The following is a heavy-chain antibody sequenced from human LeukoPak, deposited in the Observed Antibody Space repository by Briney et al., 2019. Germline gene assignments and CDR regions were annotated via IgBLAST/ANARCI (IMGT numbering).Heavy chain of an antibody. Sequence: GALRLSCAASGFTFSSYSMNWVRQAPGKGLEWVSYISSSSSTIYYADSVKGRFTISRDNAKNSLYLQMNSLRDEDTAVYYCARGSELLDAFDIWGQGTMVTVSS. CDR1: GFTFSSYS. D-gene: IGHD3-10*01. CDR3: ARGSELLDAFDI. V-gene: IGHV3-48*02. J-gene: IGHJ3*02. CDR2: ISSSSSTI.